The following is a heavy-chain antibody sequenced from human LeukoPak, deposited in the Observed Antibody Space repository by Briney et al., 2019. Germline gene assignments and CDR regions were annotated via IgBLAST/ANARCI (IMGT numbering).Heavy chain of an antibody. Sequence: GGSLRLSCAASGFTFRNYAMSWVRQAPGKGLEWVSGISFSGGDTYYADSVKGRFTISRDNSKNTLYLQMNSLRADDTAVYYCAKGGSIGSYFVAFDYWGQGTLVTVSS. V-gene: IGHV3-23*01. CDR1: GFTFRNYA. J-gene: IGHJ4*02. D-gene: IGHD1-26*01. CDR3: AKGGSIGSYFVAFDY. CDR2: ISFSGGDT.